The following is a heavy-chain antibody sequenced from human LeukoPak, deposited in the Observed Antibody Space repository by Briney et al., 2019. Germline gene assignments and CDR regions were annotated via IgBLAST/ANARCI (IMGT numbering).Heavy chain of an antibody. D-gene: IGHD6-19*01. Sequence: PGGSLRLSCAASGFTFSNYAMNWVRQAPGKGLEWVSYISSSGRTFYYADSVKGRFTISRDNSKNTLYLQMNSLRAEDTAVYYCAKDPSPYTSGWYADSWGQGTLVTVSS. CDR1: GFTFSNYA. CDR2: ISSSGRTF. CDR3: AKDPSPYTSGWYADS. V-gene: IGHV3-48*01. J-gene: IGHJ5*01.